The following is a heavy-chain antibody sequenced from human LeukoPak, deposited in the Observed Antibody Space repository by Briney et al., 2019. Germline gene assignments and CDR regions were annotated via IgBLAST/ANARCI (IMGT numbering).Heavy chain of an antibody. CDR2: IYYSGST. CDR3: ARRSDCSSTSCYPNWFDL. V-gene: IGHV4-39*01. J-gene: IGHJ5*02. D-gene: IGHD2-2*01. Sequence: SETLSLTCTVSGGSISSSSYYWGWIRQPPGKGLEWIGSIYYSGSTYYNPSLKSRVTISVDTSKNQFSLKVSSVTAADTAVYYCARRSDCSSTSCYPNWFDLWGQGTLVTVSS. CDR1: GGSISSSSYY.